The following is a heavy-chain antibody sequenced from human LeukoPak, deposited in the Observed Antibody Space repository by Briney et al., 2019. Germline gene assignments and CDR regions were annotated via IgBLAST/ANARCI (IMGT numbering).Heavy chain of an antibody. CDR2: IYYSGNT. CDR1: GCSISSYY. V-gene: IGHV4-59*01. CDR3: ARVGDGTFDI. Sequence: SGTLSLTCTVSGCSISSYYWSWIRQPPGKGLEWIGYIYYSGNTNYDPSLKSRVTMSLDTSKNHFSLRLNSVTAADTAVYYCARVGDGTFDIWGRGTVVIVSS. D-gene: IGHD3-16*01. J-gene: IGHJ3*02.